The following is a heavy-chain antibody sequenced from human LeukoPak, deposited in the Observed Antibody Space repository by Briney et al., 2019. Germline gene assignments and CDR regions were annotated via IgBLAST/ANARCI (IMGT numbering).Heavy chain of an antibody. CDR2: INPNSGGT. CDR1: GYTFTGYY. D-gene: IGHD4-17*01. J-gene: IGHJ4*02. Sequence: GASVKVSYKASGYTFTGYYMHWVRQAPGQGLEWMGWINPNSGGTNYAQKFQGRVTMTRDTSISTAYMELNRLRSDDTAVYYCARGIGDYGDSGFDYWGQGTLVTVSS. CDR3: ARGIGDYGDSGFDY. V-gene: IGHV1-2*02.